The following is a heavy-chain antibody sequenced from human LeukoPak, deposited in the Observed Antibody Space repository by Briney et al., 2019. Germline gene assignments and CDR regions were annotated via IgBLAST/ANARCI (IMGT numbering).Heavy chain of an antibody. CDR3: ARSSGWHLLLLDY. D-gene: IGHD6-25*01. Sequence: SETLSLTCTASGYSISSGYYWGWIRQPPGKGLEWIGSIYYSGSTYYNPSLKSRVTISVDTSKNQFSLKLNSVTAADTAVYYCARSSGWHLLLLDYWGQGTLVTVSS. J-gene: IGHJ4*02. CDR1: GYSISSGYY. CDR2: IYYSGST. V-gene: IGHV4-38-2*02.